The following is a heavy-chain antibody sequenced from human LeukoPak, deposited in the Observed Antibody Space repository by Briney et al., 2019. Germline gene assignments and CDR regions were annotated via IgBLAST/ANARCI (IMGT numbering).Heavy chain of an antibody. CDR2: IYYTGST. J-gene: IGHJ6*02. CDR1: GGSISSYY. D-gene: IGHD2-2*01. Sequence: SETLSLTCTVSGGSISSYYWNWIRQPPGKGLEWIGYIYYTGSTNYRPSLKSRVTISVDTSRNQFSPKLSSVTAADTAVYYCVRQDVVVITAATYYYGMDVWGQGTTVTVSS. V-gene: IGHV4-59*08. CDR3: VRQDVVVITAATYYYGMDV.